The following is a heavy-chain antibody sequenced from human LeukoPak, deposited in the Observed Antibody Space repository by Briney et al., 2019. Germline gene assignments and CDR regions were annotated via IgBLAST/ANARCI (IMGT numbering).Heavy chain of an antibody. CDR3: ARGGKRELRTEFDY. V-gene: IGHV4-39*07. Sequence: SETLSLTCTVSGGSISSSSYYWGWIRQPPGKGLEWIGSIYYSGSTYYNPSLKSRVTISVDTSKNQFSLKLSSVTAADTAVYYCARGGKRELRTEFDYWGQGTLVTVSS. CDR2: IYYSGST. D-gene: IGHD1-26*01. J-gene: IGHJ4*02. CDR1: GGSISSSSYY.